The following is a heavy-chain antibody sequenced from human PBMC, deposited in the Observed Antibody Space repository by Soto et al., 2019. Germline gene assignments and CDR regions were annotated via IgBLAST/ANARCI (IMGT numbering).Heavy chain of an antibody. J-gene: IGHJ4*02. Sequence: GGSLRLSCAASGFTFDSYVMSWVRQAPGKGLEWVSSISGSGGSTSYADSVKGRFTISRDNSKNTLYLQMNRLRAEDTAVYYCARGSGSHTYFDYWGQGTLVTAPQ. CDR2: ISGSGGST. CDR1: GFTFDSYV. V-gene: IGHV3-23*01. CDR3: ARGSGSHTYFDY. D-gene: IGHD3-10*01.